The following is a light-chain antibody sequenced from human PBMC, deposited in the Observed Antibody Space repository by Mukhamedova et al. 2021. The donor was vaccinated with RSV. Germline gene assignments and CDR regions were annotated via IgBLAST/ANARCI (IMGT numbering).Light chain of an antibody. CDR2: GAS. J-gene: IGKJ1*01. Sequence: WYQRRVHGKAPKRLIYGASTLQSGVPSRFSGSGSGTEFTLTISSLQPEDFATYYCLQYNTYPRTFGQGTKVEIK. CDR3: LQYNTYPRT. V-gene: IGKV1-17*01.